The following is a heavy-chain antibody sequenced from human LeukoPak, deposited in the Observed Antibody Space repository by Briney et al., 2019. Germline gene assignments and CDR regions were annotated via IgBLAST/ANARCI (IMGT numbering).Heavy chain of an antibody. CDR2: ISYDGSNK. D-gene: IGHD3-9*01. J-gene: IGHJ4*02. Sequence: GRSLRLSCAASGFTFSSYAMHWVCQAPGKGLEWVAVISYDGSNKYYADSVKGRFTISRDNSKNTLYLQMNSLRAEDTAVYYCARDFDWLLLGYYFDYWGQGTLVTVSS. CDR3: ARDFDWLLLGYYFDY. V-gene: IGHV3-30*04. CDR1: GFTFSSYA.